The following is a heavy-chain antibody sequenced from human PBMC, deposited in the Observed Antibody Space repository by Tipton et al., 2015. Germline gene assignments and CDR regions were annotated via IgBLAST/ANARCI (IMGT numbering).Heavy chain of an antibody. D-gene: IGHD3-10*01. CDR3: ARDRGGFGDLLCYFAL. J-gene: IGHJ4*02. V-gene: IGHV3-20*04. CDR2: ISWNGGRT. CDR1: GFAFDDTG. Sequence: GSLRLSCAASGFAFDDTGMSWVRQVRGKGLEGVAGISWNGGRTGYADFVQGRFSISRDGAKNSLYLQMNSLKAEDTALYYCARDRGGFGDLLCYFALWGQGTLVSVSS.